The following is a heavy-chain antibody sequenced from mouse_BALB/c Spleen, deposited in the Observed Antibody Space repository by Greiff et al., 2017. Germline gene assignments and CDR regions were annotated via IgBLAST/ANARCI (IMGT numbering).Heavy chain of an antibody. V-gene: IGHV1-80*01. CDR3: ATITTVGY. Sequence: VQGVESGAELVRPGSSVKISCKASGYAFSSYWMNWVKQRPGQGLEWIGQIYPGDGDTNYNGKFKGKATLTADKSSSTAYMQLSSLTSEDSAVYFCATITTVGYWGQGTTLTVSS. CDR1: GYAFSSYW. J-gene: IGHJ2*01. CDR2: IYPGDGDT. D-gene: IGHD1-1*01.